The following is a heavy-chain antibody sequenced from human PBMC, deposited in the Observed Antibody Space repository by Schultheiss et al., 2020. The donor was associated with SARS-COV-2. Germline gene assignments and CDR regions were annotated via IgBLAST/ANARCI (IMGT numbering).Heavy chain of an antibody. J-gene: IGHJ6*03. V-gene: IGHV1-3*01. D-gene: IGHD3-3*01. CDR2: INAGNGNT. CDR1: GYTFTSYA. CDR3: ARVAYYDFWSGYHYYYYYYMDV. Sequence: ASVKVSCKASGYTFTSYAMHWVRQAPGQRLEWMGWINAGNGNTKYSQKFQGRVTITRDTSASTAYMELSSLRSEDTAVYYCARVAYYDFWSGYHYYYYYYMDVWGKGTTVTVSS.